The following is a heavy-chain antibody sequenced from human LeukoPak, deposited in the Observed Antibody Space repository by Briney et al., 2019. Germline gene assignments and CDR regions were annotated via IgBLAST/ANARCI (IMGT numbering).Heavy chain of an antibody. J-gene: IGHJ5*02. D-gene: IGHD6-19*01. V-gene: IGHV3-33*01. CDR2: IWYDGSNK. CDR1: GFTFSGHG. CDR3: ARQRSSGWSQDP. Sequence: PGGSLRLSCAASGFTFSGHGMHWVRQTPGKGLEWVAVIWYDGSNKYYADSVKGRFTISRDNSKNTLYLQMNSLRAEDTAVYYRARQRSSGWSQDPWGQGTLVTVSS.